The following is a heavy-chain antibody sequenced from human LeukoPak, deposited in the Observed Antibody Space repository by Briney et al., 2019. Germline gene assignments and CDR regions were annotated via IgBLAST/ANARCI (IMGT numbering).Heavy chain of an antibody. J-gene: IGHJ4*02. CDR2: IRDSGSST. CDR3: AKYGPQDSGSSHFDY. CDR1: GFTFSSYA. D-gene: IGHD1-26*01. V-gene: IGHV3-23*01. Sequence: GGAPRLSCAASGFTFSSYAMSWVRQAPGKGLEWVSAIRDSGSSTHYADFVKGRFTTSRDNSKNTLFLQMNSLRAEDTAIYYCAKYGPQDSGSSHFDYWGQGALVTVSS.